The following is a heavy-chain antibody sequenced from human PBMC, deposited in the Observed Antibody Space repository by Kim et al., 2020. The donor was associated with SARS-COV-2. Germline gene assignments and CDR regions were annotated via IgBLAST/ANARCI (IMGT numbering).Heavy chain of an antibody. J-gene: IGHJ2*01. CDR3: ARHYSDYGGWYFDL. CDR1: GGSISSSSYY. D-gene: IGHD4-17*01. CDR2: IYYSGST. V-gene: IGHV4-39*01. Sequence: SETLSLTCTVSGGSISSSSYYWGWIRQPPGKGLEWIGSIYYSGSTYYNPSLKSRVTISVDTSKNQFSLKLSSVTAADTAVYYCARHYSDYGGWYFDLWGRGTLVTVSS.